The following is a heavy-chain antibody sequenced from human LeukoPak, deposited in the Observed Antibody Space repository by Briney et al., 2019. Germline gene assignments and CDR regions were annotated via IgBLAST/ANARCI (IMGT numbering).Heavy chain of an antibody. CDR1: GYTFTSYG. J-gene: IGHJ5*02. CDR3: ARELSYYDSSGYYTPGFDP. Sequence: GASVKVSCKASGYTFTSYGISWVRQAPGQGLEWMGWISAYNGNTNYAQKFQGRVTMTRNTSISTAYMELSSLRSEDTAVYYCARELSYYDSSGYYTPGFDPWGQGTLVTVSS. D-gene: IGHD3-22*01. V-gene: IGHV1-18*01. CDR2: ISAYNGNT.